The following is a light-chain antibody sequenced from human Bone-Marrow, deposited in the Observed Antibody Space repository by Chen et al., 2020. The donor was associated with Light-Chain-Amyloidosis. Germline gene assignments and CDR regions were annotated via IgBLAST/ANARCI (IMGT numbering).Light chain of an antibody. CDR1: STDVGNYNL. J-gene: IGLJ1*01. Sequence: QSALTQPASVSGSPGQSITISFTGTSTDVGNYNLVSWYQRHPGKAPKLIIFEDNKRPSGVPSRFSGSRSGYTASLTISGLQAEDESDYYCCSYAGSQIFVFGTGSRVTVL. CDR2: EDN. CDR3: CSYAGSQIFV. V-gene: IGLV2-23*01.